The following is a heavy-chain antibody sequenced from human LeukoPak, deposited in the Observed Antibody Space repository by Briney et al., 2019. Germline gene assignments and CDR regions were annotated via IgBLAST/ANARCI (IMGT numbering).Heavy chain of an antibody. CDR3: AREGYDFWSGFPYYFDY. J-gene: IGHJ4*02. V-gene: IGHV4-4*07. CDR1: GGSISSYY. Sequence: PSETLSLTCTVSGGSISSYYWSWIRQPAGKGLEWIGRIYTSGSTHYNPSLKSRVTISVDTSKNQFSLKLSSVTAADTAVYYCAREGYDFWSGFPYYFDYRGQGTLVTVSS. D-gene: IGHD3-3*01. CDR2: IYTSGST.